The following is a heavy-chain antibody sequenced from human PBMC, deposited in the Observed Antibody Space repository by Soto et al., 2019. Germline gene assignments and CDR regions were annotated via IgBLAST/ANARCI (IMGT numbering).Heavy chain of an antibody. CDR2: ISGSGYAT. Sequence: GGSLRLSCGASGCMFSGYSRSWVRQSPGKGLECVSFISGSGYATYYADSVNGRFTISRNNFKDKLYLQLNTLTPAATAVYYCAKTFSSSSASYRGWFDPWGQGTQVTVSS. CDR3: AKTFSSSSASYRGWFDP. D-gene: IGHD3-10*01. J-gene: IGHJ5*02. CDR1: GCMFSGYS. V-gene: IGHV3-23*01.